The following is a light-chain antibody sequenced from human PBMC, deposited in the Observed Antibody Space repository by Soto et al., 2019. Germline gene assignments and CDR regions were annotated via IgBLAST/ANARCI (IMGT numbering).Light chain of an antibody. V-gene: IGKV1-33*01. CDR3: QQYDNLPIT. Sequence: DIQMTQSRASLSASVGDRVTITCQPSQDISNYLNWYQQKPGKAPKLLIYDASNLETGVPSRFSGSGSGTDFTFTISSLQPEDIATYYCQQYDNLPITFGQGTKVDIK. CDR1: QDISNY. CDR2: DAS. J-gene: IGKJ1*01.